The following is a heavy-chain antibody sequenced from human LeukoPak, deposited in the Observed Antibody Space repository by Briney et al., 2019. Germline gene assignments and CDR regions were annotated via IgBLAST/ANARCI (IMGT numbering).Heavy chain of an antibody. CDR1: GGSISSYY. V-gene: IGHV4-59*08. D-gene: IGHD2-15*01. CDR3: ARHPFATPFDY. Sequence: SETLSLTCTVSGGSISSYYWSWIRQPPGKGLEWIGYAYYSGHTNYNSSLKSRVTMSLDTSKSQFSLRLSSGTAADTAVYFCARHPFATPFDYWGPGTLVTVSS. CDR2: AYYSGHT. J-gene: IGHJ4*02.